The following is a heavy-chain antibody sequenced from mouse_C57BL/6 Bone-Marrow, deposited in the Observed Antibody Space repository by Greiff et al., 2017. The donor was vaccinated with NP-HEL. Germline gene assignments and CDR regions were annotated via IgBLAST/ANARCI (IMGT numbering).Heavy chain of an antibody. V-gene: IGHV5-12*01. CDR1: GFTFSDYY. D-gene: IGHD1-1*01. Sequence: EVQLQESGGGLVQPGGSLKLSCAASGFTFSDYYMYWVRQTPEKRLEWVAYISNGGGSTYYPDTVKGRFTISRDNAKNTLYLQMSRLKSEDTAMYYCARGALTTVVATDAMDYWGQGTSVTVSS. CDR2: ISNGGGST. J-gene: IGHJ4*01. CDR3: ARGALTTVVATDAMDY.